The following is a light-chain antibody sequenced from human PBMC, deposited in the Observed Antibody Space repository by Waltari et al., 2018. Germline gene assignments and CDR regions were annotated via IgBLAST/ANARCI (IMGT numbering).Light chain of an antibody. CDR3: QQYNSYSRT. CDR2: KAS. Sequence: DIQMTQSPSTLSASVGDRVTIPCRASQSISTWLAWYQQKPGKAPKLVIYKASSLESGVPSRFSGSGSGTEFTLTISSLQPDDFATYYCQQYNSYSRTFGQGTKVEI. J-gene: IGKJ1*01. V-gene: IGKV1-5*03. CDR1: QSISTW.